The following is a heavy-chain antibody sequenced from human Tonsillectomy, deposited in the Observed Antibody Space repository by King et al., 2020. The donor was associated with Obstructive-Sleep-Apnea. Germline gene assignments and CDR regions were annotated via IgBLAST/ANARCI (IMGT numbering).Heavy chain of an antibody. CDR3: ARGYCSSTSCQKEAPDAFDI. Sequence: QLVQSGAEVKKPGASVKVSCKASGYTFTGYYMHWVRQAPGQGLEWMGWINPNSGGTNYAQKFQGWVTMTRDTAISTAYMELSRLRSDDTAVYYCARGYCSSTSCQKEAPDAFDIWGQGTMVTVSS. D-gene: IGHD2-2*03. J-gene: IGHJ3*02. CDR2: INPNSGGT. V-gene: IGHV1-2*04. CDR1: GYTFTGYY.